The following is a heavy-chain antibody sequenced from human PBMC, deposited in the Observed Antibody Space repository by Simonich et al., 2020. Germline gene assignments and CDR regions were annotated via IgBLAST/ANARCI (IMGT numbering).Heavy chain of an antibody. V-gene: IGHV4-34*01. J-gene: IGHJ6*02. CDR3: ARDRVRDGYPAGDVDV. CDR1: GGSFSGYY. CDR2: INHRGRN. D-gene: IGHD5-12*01. Sequence: QVQLQQWGAGLLKPSETLSLTCAVYGGSFSGYYWSWIRPPPGKGLGWIGEINHRGRNNYNPSHKSRVTISVDTSKNQFSLKLSSVPAADTAVYYCARDRVRDGYPAGDVDVWGQGTTVTVSS.